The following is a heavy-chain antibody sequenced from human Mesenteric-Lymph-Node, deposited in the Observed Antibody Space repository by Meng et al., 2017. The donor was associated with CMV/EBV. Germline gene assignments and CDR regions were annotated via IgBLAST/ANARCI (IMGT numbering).Heavy chain of an antibody. V-gene: IGHV4-34*01. CDR1: GGCVSGYT. D-gene: IGHD3-9*01. CDR3: ARGSSYDILTGYFDY. CDR2: INHSGST. Sequence: QQWCASLLEPSATLSVTCVVYGGCVSGYTLNWIRLSPMKGLDWIGEINHSGSTTYNPSFTSRIIRSVDTSTNQISLNMSSVTASDTAVYYCARGSSYDILTGYFDYWGQGALVTVSS. J-gene: IGHJ4*02.